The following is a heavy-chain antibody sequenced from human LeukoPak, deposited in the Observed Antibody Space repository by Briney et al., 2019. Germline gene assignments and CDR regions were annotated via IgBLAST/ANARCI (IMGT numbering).Heavy chain of an antibody. CDR1: GFTFGDYA. V-gene: IGHV3-49*04. Sequence: PGRSLRLSCTVSGFTFGDYAMGWVRQVPGKGLEYIGFIRSKTYGGTTEYAASVKGRFTISRDDSKSIAYLQMNCLKTEDTGVYYCSRRSSYDFFDYWGQGTLVTVSS. CDR3: SRRSSYDFFDY. CDR2: IRSKTYGGTT. D-gene: IGHD3-3*01. J-gene: IGHJ4*02.